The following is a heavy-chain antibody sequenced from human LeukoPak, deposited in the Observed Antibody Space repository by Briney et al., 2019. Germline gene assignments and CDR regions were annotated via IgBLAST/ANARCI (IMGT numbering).Heavy chain of an antibody. CDR1: GFTFSGSA. J-gene: IGHJ4*02. V-gene: IGHV3-73*01. D-gene: IGHD3-22*01. CDR2: IRSKANSYAT. CDR3: AKGSYYDSSGYYYFDY. Sequence: PGGSLRLSCAASGFTFSGSAMHWVRQASGKGLEWVGRIRSKANSYATAYAASVKGRFTISRDNSKNTLYLQVNSLRADDTAVYYCAKGSYYDSSGYYYFDYWGQGTLVTVSS.